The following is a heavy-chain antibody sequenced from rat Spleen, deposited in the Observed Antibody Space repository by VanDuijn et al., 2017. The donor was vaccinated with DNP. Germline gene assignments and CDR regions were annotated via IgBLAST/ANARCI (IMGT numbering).Heavy chain of an antibody. J-gene: IGHJ3*01. CDR3: ARDLLRWRRGFAY. CDR2: IWNSGGT. Sequence: QVQLTESGPGLVQPSETLSLTCIVSGFSLTGYSVYWVRQPPGKGLEWMGVIWNSGGTRYDSTLKSRLTITKDTSKSQVFLKMNSLQTEDTATYYCARDLLRWRRGFAYWGQGTLVTVSS. CDR1: GFSLTGYS. D-gene: IGHD1-11*01. V-gene: IGHV2-41*01.